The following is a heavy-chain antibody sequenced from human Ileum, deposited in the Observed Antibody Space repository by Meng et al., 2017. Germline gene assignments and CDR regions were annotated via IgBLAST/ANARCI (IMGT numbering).Heavy chain of an antibody. V-gene: IGHV4-34*01. CDR2: INHSGST. CDR3: SRTSYYDNSGYYPG. D-gene: IGHD3-22*01. J-gene: IGHJ4*02. CDR1: GGSFSGYY. Sequence: GHLQQWGAGLLKPSETLSLTCAVYGGSFSGYYWSWIRQPPGKGLEWIGEINHSGSTNYNPSLKSRVTISVDTSKNQFSLKLSSVTAADTAVYYCSRTSYYDNSGYYPGWGQGTLVTVSS.